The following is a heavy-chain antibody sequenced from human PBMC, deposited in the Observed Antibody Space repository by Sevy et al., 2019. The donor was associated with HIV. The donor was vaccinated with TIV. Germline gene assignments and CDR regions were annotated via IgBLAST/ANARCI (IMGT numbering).Heavy chain of an antibody. J-gene: IGHJ4*02. CDR3: ARAQQVTMLVVIGGLYFDF. V-gene: IGHV3-7*01. CDR1: GFTFSSYW. Sequence: GGSLRLSCAASGFTFSSYWMTWVRQAPGKGLEWVANIKQDMSEKYYADSVKGRFTISRDNAENSLYLQMESLSAEDTAVYYCARAQQVTMLVVIGGLYFDFWGQGTLVTVSS. CDR2: IKQDMSEK. D-gene: IGHD3-22*01.